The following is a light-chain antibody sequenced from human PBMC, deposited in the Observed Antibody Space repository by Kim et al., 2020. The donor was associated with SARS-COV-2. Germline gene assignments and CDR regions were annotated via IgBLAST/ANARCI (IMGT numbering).Light chain of an antibody. CDR2: DAF. V-gene: IGKV3-15*01. J-gene: IGKJ3*01. CDR1: QSLSSN. CDR3: QQYNNWPFT. Sequence: GSPGERAALSCRASQSLSSNLAWYQQKPGQAPRLLIYDAFTRATGIPARFSGSGSGTEFTLTISSLQSEDFALYYCQQYNNWPFTFGPGTKVDIK.